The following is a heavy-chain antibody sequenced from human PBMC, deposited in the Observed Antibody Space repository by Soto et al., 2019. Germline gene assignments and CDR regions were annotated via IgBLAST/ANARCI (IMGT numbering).Heavy chain of an antibody. CDR2: MNSDGSST. Sequence: EVQLVESGGGLVQPGGSLRLSCAASGFTFSSYWMHWVRQAPGKGLVWVSRMNSDGSSTSYADSVKGRFIISRDNEKYTLYLQMNNLSSVDTGVNYCARDVMFGIRIAARPHYWGQGTLVNVSA. J-gene: IGHJ4*02. CDR3: ARDVMFGIRIAARPHY. V-gene: IGHV3-74*01. CDR1: GFTFSSYW. D-gene: IGHD6-6*01.